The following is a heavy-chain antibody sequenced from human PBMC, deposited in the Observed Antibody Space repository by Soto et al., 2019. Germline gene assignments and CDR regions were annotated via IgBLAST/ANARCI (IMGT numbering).Heavy chain of an antibody. CDR3: ARGSWDDVTGHYYMDV. Sequence: QVQLQQSGPGLVKPSQTLSLTCDISGDSVSSNSAGWNWIRQTPSRGLEWLGRTYYRSKWYNNYDLSGKSRVTVNPDTAKNQFSLQLNSVTPEDTAVYYCARGSWDDVTGHYYMDVWGKGTTVTVSS. CDR2: TYYRSKWYN. V-gene: IGHV6-1*01. D-gene: IGHD1-1*01. J-gene: IGHJ6*03. CDR1: GDSVSSNSAG.